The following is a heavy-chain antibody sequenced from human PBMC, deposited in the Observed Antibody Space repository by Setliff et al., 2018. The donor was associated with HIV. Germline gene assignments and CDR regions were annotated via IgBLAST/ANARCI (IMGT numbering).Heavy chain of an antibody. CDR2: IIPIFGTT. V-gene: IGHV1-69*13. Sequence: ASVKVSCKASGDTFSSYAISWVRQAPGQGLEWMGGIIPIFGTTNYAQKFQGRVTITADESTSTAYMELSSLTSEDTAVYFCARLFGDADFDYWGQGTLVTVSS. J-gene: IGHJ4*02. D-gene: IGHD2-21*02. CDR3: ARLFGDADFDY. CDR1: GDTFSSYA.